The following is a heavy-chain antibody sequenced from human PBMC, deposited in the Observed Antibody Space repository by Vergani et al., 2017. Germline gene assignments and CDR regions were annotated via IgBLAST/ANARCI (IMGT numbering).Heavy chain of an antibody. CDR2: IWYDGSNK. V-gene: IGHV3-33*01. CDR1: GFTFSSYG. D-gene: IGHD2-2*02. CDR3: ARWGSIVVVPAAIMAHQTRYYYYYMDV. Sequence: QVQLVESGGGVVQPGRSLRLSCAASGFTFSSYGMHWVRQAPGKGLEWVAVIWYDGSNKYYADSVKGRFTISRDNSKNTLYLQMNSLRAEDTAVYYCARWGSIVVVPAAIMAHQTRYYYYYMDVWGKGTTVTVSS. J-gene: IGHJ6*03.